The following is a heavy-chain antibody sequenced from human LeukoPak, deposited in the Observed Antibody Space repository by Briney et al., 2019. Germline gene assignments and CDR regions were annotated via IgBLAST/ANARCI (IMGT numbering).Heavy chain of an antibody. Sequence: SETLSLTCTVSGGSISSGSYYWSWIRQPAGKGLEWIGRIYTSGSTNYNPSLKSRVTISVDTSKNQFSLKLSSVTAADTAVYYCARAFWSGYLYYFAYWGQGTLVTVSS. CDR3: ARAFWSGYLYYFAY. V-gene: IGHV4-61*02. CDR2: IYTSGST. CDR1: GGSISSGSYY. J-gene: IGHJ4*02. D-gene: IGHD3-3*01.